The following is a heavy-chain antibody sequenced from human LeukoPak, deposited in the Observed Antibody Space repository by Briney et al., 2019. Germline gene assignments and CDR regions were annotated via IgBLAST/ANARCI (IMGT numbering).Heavy chain of an antibody. CDR2: INWNGGST. CDR3: ARDRGENFITMVRGVIITLDY. J-gene: IGHJ4*02. Sequence: GGSLRLSCAASGFTFDDYGMSWVRQAPGKGLEWVSAINWNGGSTGYADSVKGRFTISRDNAKNSLYLQMNSLRAEDTALYYCARDRGENFITMVRGVIITLDYWGQGTLVTVSS. D-gene: IGHD3-10*01. CDR1: GFTFDDYG. V-gene: IGHV3-20*04.